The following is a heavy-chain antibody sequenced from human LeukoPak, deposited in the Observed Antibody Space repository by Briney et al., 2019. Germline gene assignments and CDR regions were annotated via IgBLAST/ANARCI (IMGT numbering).Heavy chain of an antibody. CDR1: GYTFADYY. V-gene: IGHV1-2*02. J-gene: IGHJ3*02. CDR2: MNPNSGDT. D-gene: IGHD3-10*01. Sequence: GASVKVSCKASGYTFADYYIHWVRQAPGQGLEWVGWMNPNSGDTNYARSFQGRVTMTRDTSINTAYMELTRLRSDDTAVYYCARKGWFGELLDAFDIWGQGTMVTVSS. CDR3: ARKGWFGELLDAFDI.